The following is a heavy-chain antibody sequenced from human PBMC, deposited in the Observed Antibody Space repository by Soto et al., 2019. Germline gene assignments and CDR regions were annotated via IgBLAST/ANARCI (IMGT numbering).Heavy chain of an antibody. D-gene: IGHD3-16*01. Sequence: EVQLVESGGGLFQPGGSLRLSCEASGFTFNKYWIHWVRQAPGTGLVWVSRIKYDATSTNYADSVKGRFSISRDNAQNTVYLQMSSLRGDDTAVYYCVRGALGSYYFDYWGQGTLVTVSS. CDR1: GFTFNKYW. CDR2: IKYDATST. V-gene: IGHV3-74*01. J-gene: IGHJ4*02. CDR3: VRGALGSYYFDY.